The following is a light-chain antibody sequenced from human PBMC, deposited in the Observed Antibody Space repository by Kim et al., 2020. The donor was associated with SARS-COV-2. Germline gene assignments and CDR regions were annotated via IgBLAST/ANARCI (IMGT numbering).Light chain of an antibody. CDR2: EDS. CDR3: QAWDSSTRVV. Sequence: SPGRPTTIPGSGHKLGDDYASWYQQKTGQSPVLVIYEDSKRPSGIPERFSGSNSGNTATLTISGTQAMDEADYYCQAWDSSTRVVFGGGTQLTVL. CDR1: KLGDDY. V-gene: IGLV3-1*01. J-gene: IGLJ2*01.